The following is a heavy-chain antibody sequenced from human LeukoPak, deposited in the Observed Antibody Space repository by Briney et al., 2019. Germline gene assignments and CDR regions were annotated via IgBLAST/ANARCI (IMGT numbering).Heavy chain of an antibody. CDR2: INPNSGGT. D-gene: IGHD3-10*01. V-gene: IGHV1-2*02. Sequence: ASVKVSCKASGYTFSGYYLHWVRQAPGQGLEWMGWINPNSGGTNYAQKFQGRVTVTRDTSISTAYMDLSRLTSDDTAVYYCARDLHYYGSGSYYTEDIWGQGTMVTVSS. CDR3: ARDLHYYGSGSYYTEDI. CDR1: GYTFSGYY. J-gene: IGHJ3*02.